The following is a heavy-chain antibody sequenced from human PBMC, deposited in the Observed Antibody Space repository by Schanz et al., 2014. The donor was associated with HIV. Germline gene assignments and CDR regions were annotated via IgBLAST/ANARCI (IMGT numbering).Heavy chain of an antibody. CDR2: ISGSDGDT. CDR3: AKPEYDSRGNSQSHFDY. D-gene: IGHD3-22*01. V-gene: IGHV3-23*01. Sequence: EVQLLESGGGLVQPGGSLRLSCAASGFTFSSYAMSWVRQAPGKGLDWVSTISGSDGDTYYADSVKGRFTISRDNSKNTLYVQMTTLRTEDTAVYYCAKPEYDSRGNSQSHFDYWGQGTLVTVSS. J-gene: IGHJ4*02. CDR1: GFTFSSYA.